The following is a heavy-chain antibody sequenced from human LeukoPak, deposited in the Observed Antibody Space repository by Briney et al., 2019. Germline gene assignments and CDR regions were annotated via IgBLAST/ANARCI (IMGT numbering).Heavy chain of an antibody. D-gene: IGHD2-15*01. CDR2: ILYDGSNK. V-gene: IGHV3-30*04. CDR1: GFTFSNYA. Sequence: GGSLRLSCAASGFTFSNYAMHWVHQAPGKVLEWVAVILYDGSNKYYPDSVKGRFTISRDNSKNTLYLQMNSLRPEDTAVYYCARDIYRLSGGSSWSFDYWGQGTLVTVSS. J-gene: IGHJ4*02. CDR3: ARDIYRLSGGSSWSFDY.